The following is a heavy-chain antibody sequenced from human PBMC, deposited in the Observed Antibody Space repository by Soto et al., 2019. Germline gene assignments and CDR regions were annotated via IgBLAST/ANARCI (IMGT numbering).Heavy chain of an antibody. CDR2: INASNGDT. CDR1: GFTLASYH. V-gene: IGHV1-46*04. CDR3: AREGSVGMTQMRFFDY. Sequence: QVQLVQSGAEVKRPGASVKVSCKASGFTLASYHIHWVRQAPGQGLEWMAIINASNGDTAYAQKWRGRVTLTRDTSTTTVYMELSSLTSEDTALFYCAREGSVGMTQMRFFDYWGRGTLVTVSS. J-gene: IGHJ4*02. D-gene: IGHD2-21*02.